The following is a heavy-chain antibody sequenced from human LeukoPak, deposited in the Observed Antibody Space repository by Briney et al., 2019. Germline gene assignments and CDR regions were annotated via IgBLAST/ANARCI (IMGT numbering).Heavy chain of an antibody. J-gene: IGHJ6*02. V-gene: IGHV1-18*01. CDR2: IGGYNGKT. D-gene: IGHD1-26*01. CDR3: ARDRWSGATGDYHYYYGMDV. CDR1: GYTSTNYG. Sequence: ASVKVSCKASGYTSTNYGISWVRQAPGQGLEWMGWIGGYNGKTKYVEKLQGRATMTTDTSTSTAYMELRSLRSDDPAVYYCARDRWSGATGDYHYYYGMDVWGQGTTVIVSS.